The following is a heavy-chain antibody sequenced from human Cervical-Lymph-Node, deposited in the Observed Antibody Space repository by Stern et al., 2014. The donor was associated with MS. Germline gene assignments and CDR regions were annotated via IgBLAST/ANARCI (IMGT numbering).Heavy chain of an antibody. J-gene: IGHJ4*02. V-gene: IGHV4-4*02. CDR2: ILHSGST. CDR3: ARVDRLAPRPFDY. D-gene: IGHD3-16*02. CDR1: GDSITSSNW. Sequence: VQLVESGPGLVKPSGTLSLTCAVSGDSITSSNWWSWVRQPPGKGLEWXGEILHSGSTNYNPSFRGRDTILVDKSKTHFSLQLSSVTAEDTAVYYCARVDRLAPRPFDYWGQGTLVTVSS.